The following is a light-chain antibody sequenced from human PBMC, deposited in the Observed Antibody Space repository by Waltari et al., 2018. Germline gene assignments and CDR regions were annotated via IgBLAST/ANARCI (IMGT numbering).Light chain of an antibody. CDR1: QSVSSY. J-gene: IGKJ4*01. V-gene: IGKV3-11*01. Sequence: EMVLTQSPAPLPWSPGERATPSCRASQSVSSYLAWYQQKPGQAPRLLIYDASNRATGIPARFSGSGSGTDFTLTISSLEPEDFEVYYCQQRSNWPLTFGGGTKVEIK. CDR2: DAS. CDR3: QQRSNWPLT.